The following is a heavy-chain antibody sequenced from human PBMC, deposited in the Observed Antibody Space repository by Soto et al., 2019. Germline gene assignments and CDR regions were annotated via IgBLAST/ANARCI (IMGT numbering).Heavy chain of an antibody. CDR3: VNYHHDGWYGSFYF. J-gene: IGHJ4*02. V-gene: IGHV3-23*01. CDR1: GFTFSIYA. D-gene: IGHD6-19*01. Sequence: EMQLLESGGGLVLPGGSLRLSCAASGFTFSIYAMSWVRQAPGKGLEWVSSISGSGSSTYNADSVKGRFTFSRDNSKNTLYLQMNSLRTDDTAVYYCVNYHHDGWYGSFYFWGQGTLVTVSS. CDR2: ISGSGSST.